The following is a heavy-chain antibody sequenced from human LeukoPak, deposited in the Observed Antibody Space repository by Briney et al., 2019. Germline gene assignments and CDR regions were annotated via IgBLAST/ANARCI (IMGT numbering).Heavy chain of an antibody. CDR2: ISSSSSYI. V-gene: IGHV3-21*01. CDR3: ARDYVSGQTYFDY. Sequence: PGGSLRLSCAASGFTFSSYSMNWVRQAPGKGLEWVSSISSSSSYIYYADSVKGRFTISRDNAKNSLYLQMNSLRAEDTAVYYCARDYVSGQTYFDYWGQGTLVTVSS. D-gene: IGHD1-26*01. J-gene: IGHJ4*02. CDR1: GFTFSSYS.